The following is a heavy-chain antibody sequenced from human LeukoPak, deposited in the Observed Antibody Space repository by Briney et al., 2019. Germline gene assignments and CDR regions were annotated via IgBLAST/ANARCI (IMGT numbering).Heavy chain of an antibody. CDR3: ARGYFDWLSSHSFDY. D-gene: IGHD3-9*01. CDR1: GGSISSYY. CDR2: IYYSGST. Sequence: PSETQSLTCTVSGGSISSYYWSWIRQPPGKGLEWIGYIYYSGSTNYNPSLKSRVTISVDTSKNQFSLKLSSVTAADTAVYYCARGYFDWLSSHSFDYWGQGTLVTVSS. V-gene: IGHV4-59*01. J-gene: IGHJ4*02.